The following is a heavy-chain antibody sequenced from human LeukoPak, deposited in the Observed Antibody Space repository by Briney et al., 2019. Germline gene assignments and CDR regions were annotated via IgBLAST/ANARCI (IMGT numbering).Heavy chain of an antibody. Sequence: SETLSLTCTVSGYSISSGYYWGWIRQPPGKGLEWIGSIYHSGSTYYNPSLKSRVTISVDTSKNQFSLKLSSVTAADTAVYYCARFNSSSPIDYWGQGTLVTVSS. J-gene: IGHJ4*02. CDR1: GYSISSGYY. CDR3: ARFNSSSPIDY. V-gene: IGHV4-38-2*02. D-gene: IGHD6-13*01. CDR2: IYHSGST.